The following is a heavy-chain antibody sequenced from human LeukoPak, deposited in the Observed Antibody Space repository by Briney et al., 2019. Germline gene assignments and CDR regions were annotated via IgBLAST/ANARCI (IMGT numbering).Heavy chain of an antibody. J-gene: IGHJ6*02. D-gene: IGHD3/OR15-3a*01. V-gene: IGHV3-21*04. CDR2: ISSSSSYI. Sequence: GGSLRLSCAASGFTFSSYSMNWVRQAPGKGLEWVSSISSSSSYIYYADSVKGRFTISRDNAKNSLYLQMNGLRPEDTAIYYCARAKRETSTRPWTSGMDVWGQGTRVTVSS. CDR1: GFTFSSYS. CDR3: ARAKRETSTRPWTSGMDV.